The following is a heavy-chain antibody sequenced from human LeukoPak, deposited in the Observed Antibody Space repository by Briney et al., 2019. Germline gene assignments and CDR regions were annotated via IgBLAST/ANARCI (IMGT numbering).Heavy chain of an antibody. CDR3: ARMSSYGYGDFDY. D-gene: IGHD5-18*01. CDR1: GXTXXSYX. J-gene: IGHJ4*02. V-gene: IGHV3-30-3*01. CDR2: IPYDGSNK. Sequence: GXTXXSYXXHWVRQAPGKGLEXXAVIPYDGSNKYYADSVKGRFTISRDNSKNTLYLQMNSLRAEDTAVYYCARMSSYGYGDFDYWGQGTLVTVSS.